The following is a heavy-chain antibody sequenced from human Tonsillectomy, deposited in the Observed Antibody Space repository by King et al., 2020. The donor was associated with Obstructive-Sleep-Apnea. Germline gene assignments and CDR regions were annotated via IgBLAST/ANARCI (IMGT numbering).Heavy chain of an antibody. CDR2: IYPDDSET. Sequence: VQLVESRAEVKKPGESLKISCKASRYSFATYWIGWVRQMPGKGLEWMGVIYPDDSETKYSPSFQGHVTISADKSISTTFLRWTSLKASDTALYYCATSPITGGRGGYYFDFWGQGTLVTVSS. CDR3: ATSPITGGRGGYYFDF. CDR1: RYSFATYW. V-gene: IGHV5-51*01. J-gene: IGHJ4*02. D-gene: IGHD3-16*01.